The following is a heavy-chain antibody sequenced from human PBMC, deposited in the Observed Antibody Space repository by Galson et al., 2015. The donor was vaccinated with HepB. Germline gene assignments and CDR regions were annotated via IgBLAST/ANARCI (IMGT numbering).Heavy chain of an antibody. D-gene: IGHD3-22*01. J-gene: IGHJ4*02. CDR2: ISSSSSTI. V-gene: IGHV3-48*01. CDR3: ARDRYYDSSGYYQGSLGY. CDR1: GFTFSSYS. Sequence: SLRLSCAASGFTFSSYSMNWVRQAPGKGLEWVSYISSSSSTIYYADSVKGRFTISRDNAKNSLYLQMSSLRAEDTAVYYCARDRYYDSSGYYQGSLGYWGQGTLVTVSS.